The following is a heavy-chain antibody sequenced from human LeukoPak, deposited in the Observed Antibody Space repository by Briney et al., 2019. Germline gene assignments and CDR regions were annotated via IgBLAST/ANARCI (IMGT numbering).Heavy chain of an antibody. Sequence: ASVKVSCTASGYTFSTYPLNWVRQAPGQRLEWMGWISGGGGTGIYSQNFQDRVTITWDTSATTAYMELNSLRSEDAAVYYCARVLWFGHLYNWFDPWGQGTLVTVSS. CDR2: ISGGGGTG. D-gene: IGHD3-10*01. V-gene: IGHV1-3*01. CDR1: GYTFSTYP. J-gene: IGHJ5*02. CDR3: ARVLWFGHLYNWFDP.